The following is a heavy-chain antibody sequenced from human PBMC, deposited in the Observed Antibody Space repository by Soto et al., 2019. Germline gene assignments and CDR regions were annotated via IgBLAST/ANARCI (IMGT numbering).Heavy chain of an antibody. CDR2: MNPNSGNT. J-gene: IGHJ6*03. CDR1: GYTFTCYD. CDR3: ARGRRYFDWLAPHYYYYYMDV. Sequence: GASVKVSCKASGYTFTCYDINWVRQATGQGLEWMGWMNPNSGNTGYAQKFQGRVTMTRNTSISAAYMELSSLRSEDTAVYYCARGRRYFDWLAPHYYYYYMDVWGKGTTVTVSS. D-gene: IGHD3-9*01. V-gene: IGHV1-8*01.